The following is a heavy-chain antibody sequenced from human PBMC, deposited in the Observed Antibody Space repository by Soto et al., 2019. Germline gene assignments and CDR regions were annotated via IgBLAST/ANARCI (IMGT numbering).Heavy chain of an antibody. CDR3: ARVRRNDASDYYGMDV. CDR1: GFTFSSYG. J-gene: IGHJ6*02. CDR2: ISSGSTTI. Sequence: GSLRLSCAASGFTFSSYGMHWVRQAPGKGLEWVSYISSGSTTIYYAESVKGRFTISRDNGKNSLYLQMNSLRDEDTAVYYCARVRRNDASDYYGMDVWGQGTTVTVSS. D-gene: IGHD1-1*01. V-gene: IGHV3-48*02.